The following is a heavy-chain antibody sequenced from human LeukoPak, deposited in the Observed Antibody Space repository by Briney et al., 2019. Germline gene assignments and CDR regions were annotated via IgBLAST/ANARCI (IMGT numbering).Heavy chain of an antibody. J-gene: IGHJ2*01. Sequence: PGGSLRLSCAASGFTFSSYGMSWVRQAPGKGLEWVSYISSSSSPMYNADSVKGRFTISRDNAKNSLYLQMNSLRAEDTAVYYCARANPTKYWYFDLWGRGTLVTVSS. CDR1: GFTFSSYG. V-gene: IGHV3-48*01. CDR2: ISSSSSPM. CDR3: ARANPTKYWYFDL.